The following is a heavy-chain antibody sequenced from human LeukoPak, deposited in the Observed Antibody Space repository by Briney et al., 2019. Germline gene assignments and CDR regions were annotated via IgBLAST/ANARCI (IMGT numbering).Heavy chain of an antibody. V-gene: IGHV3-23*01. CDR3: AKRAGDIVVVPAALYYYYYYMDV. J-gene: IGHJ6*03. D-gene: IGHD2-2*01. CDR2: ISGSGGST. Sequence: GGSLRLSCAASGFTFSSYAMSWVRQAPGKGLEWVSAISGSGGSTYYADSVKGRFTISRDNSKNTLYLQMNSLRAEDTAVYYCAKRAGDIVVVPAALYYYYYYMDVWGKGTTVTVSS. CDR1: GFTFSSYA.